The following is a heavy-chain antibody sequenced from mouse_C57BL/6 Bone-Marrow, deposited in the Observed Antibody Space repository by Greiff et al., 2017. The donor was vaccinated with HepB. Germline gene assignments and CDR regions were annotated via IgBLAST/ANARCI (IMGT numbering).Heavy chain of an antibody. V-gene: IGHV1-76*01. J-gene: IGHJ2*01. CDR1: GYTFTDYY. CDR3: ASLYYYGRRYFDY. Sequence: VQLQQSGAELVRPGASVKLSCKASGYTFTDYYINWVKQRPGQGLEWIARIYPGSGNTYYNEKFKGKATLTAEKSSSTAYMQLSSLTSEDSAVYFCASLYYYGRRYFDYWGQGTTLTVSS. D-gene: IGHD1-1*01. CDR2: IYPGSGNT.